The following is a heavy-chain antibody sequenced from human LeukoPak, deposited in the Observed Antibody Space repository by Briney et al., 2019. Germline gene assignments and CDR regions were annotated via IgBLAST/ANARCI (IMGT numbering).Heavy chain of an antibody. CDR3: GRVVNSKCYDCVDF. Sequence: GGSLRLSCAASGFTFGHYWMSWVRQAPGKGLEWVANIKQDGSEKNYVDSVKGRFTISRDNAKNSLYLQMNSLRAEDTAVYYCGRVVNSKCYDCVDFWGQGTLITVSS. D-gene: IGHD5-12*01. CDR2: IKQDGSEK. V-gene: IGHV3-7*01. CDR1: GFTFGHYW. J-gene: IGHJ4*02.